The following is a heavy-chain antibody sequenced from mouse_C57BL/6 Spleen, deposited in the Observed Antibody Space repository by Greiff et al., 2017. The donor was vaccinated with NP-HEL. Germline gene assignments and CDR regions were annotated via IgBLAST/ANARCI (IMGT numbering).Heavy chain of an antibody. CDR2: IDPSDSYT. CDR3: ARGYYGTPYYFDY. Sequence: VKLQQPGAELVMPGASVKLSCKASGYTFTSYWMHWVKQRPGQGLEWIGEIDPSDSYTNYNQKFKGKSTLTVDKSSSTAYMQLSSLTSEDSAVYYCARGYYGTPYYFDYWGQGTTLTVSS. D-gene: IGHD1-1*01. CDR1: GYTFTSYW. J-gene: IGHJ2*01. V-gene: IGHV1-69*01.